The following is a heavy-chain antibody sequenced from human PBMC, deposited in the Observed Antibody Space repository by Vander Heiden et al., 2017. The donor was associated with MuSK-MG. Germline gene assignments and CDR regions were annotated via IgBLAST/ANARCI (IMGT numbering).Heavy chain of an antibody. CDR2: IYYSGST. CDR1: GGSISRSSHY. V-gene: IGHV4-39*01. J-gene: IGHJ3*02. Sequence: QLQLQESGPGLVKPSETLSLTCIVSGGSISRSSHYWGWIRQPPGKGLEWIGSIYYSGSTYNNPSLESGVTISVDTSKNQFSLKLTSVTAADTAVYYCAMQWELIAFDIWVQGPMVAVSS. CDR3: AMQWELIAFDI. D-gene: IGHD1-26*01.